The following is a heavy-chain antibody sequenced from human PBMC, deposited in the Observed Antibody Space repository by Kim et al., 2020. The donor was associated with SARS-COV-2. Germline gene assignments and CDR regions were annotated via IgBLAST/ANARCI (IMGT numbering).Heavy chain of an antibody. D-gene: IGHD4-17*01. Sequence: GGSLRLSCAASGFTFSSYAMHWVRQAPGKGLEWVAVISYDGSNKYYADSVKGRFTISRDNSKNTLYLQMNSLRAEDTAVYYCARGNLDRTTVTDFDYWGQGTLVTVSS. J-gene: IGHJ4*02. CDR2: ISYDGSNK. CDR3: ARGNLDRTTVTDFDY. V-gene: IGHV3-30*04. CDR1: GFTFSSYA.